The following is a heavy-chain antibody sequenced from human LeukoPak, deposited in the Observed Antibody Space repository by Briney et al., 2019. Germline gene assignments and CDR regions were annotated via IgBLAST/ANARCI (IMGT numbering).Heavy chain of an antibody. J-gene: IGHJ6*02. CDR1: GGSISSGGYS. CDR2: IYHSGST. CDR3: ARMTTVTPAGCYYGMDV. D-gene: IGHD4-17*01. Sequence: PSQTLSLTCAVSGGSISSGGYSWSWIRQPPGKGLEWIGYIYHSGSTYYNPSLKSRVTISVDRSKNQFSLKLNSVTAADTAVYYCARMTTVTPAGCYYGMDVWGQGTTVTVSS. V-gene: IGHV4-30-2*01.